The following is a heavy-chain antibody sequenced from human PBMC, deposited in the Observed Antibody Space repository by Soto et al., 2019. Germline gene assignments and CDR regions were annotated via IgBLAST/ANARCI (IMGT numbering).Heavy chain of an antibody. CDR2: ITTDKGKT. CDR3: ATRAPAFDY. CDR1: GYTFTSFG. Sequence: QVQLVQSGPEVKKPGASVKVSCKTSGYTFTSFGISWVRQAPGQGLEWMGWITTDKGKTNYAQKFQGRVTMTTDTSTSTADMELRSLRSADTAVYYCATRAPAFDYWGQGTLVTVSS. J-gene: IGHJ4*02. V-gene: IGHV1-18*01.